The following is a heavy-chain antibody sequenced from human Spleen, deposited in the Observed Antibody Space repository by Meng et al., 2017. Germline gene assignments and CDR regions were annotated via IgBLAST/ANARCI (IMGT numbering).Heavy chain of an antibody. J-gene: IGHJ3*02. CDR2: IYDGGSA. CDR3: ARAQPNSSTWYGRAFDI. D-gene: IGHD6-13*01. CDR1: GFIVSSNY. V-gene: IGHV3-66*02. Sequence: GGSLRLSCAASGFIVSSNYMSWVRQAPGKGLQWVSVIYDGGSAYYADSVKGRFTISRDNSKNTRYLQMNSLRAEDTAVYYCARAQPNSSTWYGRAFDIWGQGTMVTVSS.